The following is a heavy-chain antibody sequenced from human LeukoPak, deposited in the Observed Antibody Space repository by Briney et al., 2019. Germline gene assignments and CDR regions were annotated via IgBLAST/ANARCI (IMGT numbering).Heavy chain of an antibody. D-gene: IGHD2-21*02. Sequence: PGGSLRLSCAASGFTFNNYWMSWVRQAPGKGLEWVANIKQDGSEKYYVDSVKGRFTISRDNAKNSLYLQMNSLRAEDTAVYYCARDIVVVTAILDYWGQGTVVTVSS. CDR2: IKQDGSEK. CDR3: ARDIVVVTAILDY. J-gene: IGHJ4*02. CDR1: GFTFNNYW. V-gene: IGHV3-7*01.